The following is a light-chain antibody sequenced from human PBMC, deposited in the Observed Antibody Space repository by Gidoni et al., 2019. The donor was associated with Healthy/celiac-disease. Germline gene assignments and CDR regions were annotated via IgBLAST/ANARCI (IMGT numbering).Light chain of an antibody. CDR1: ALPNQY. V-gene: IGLV3-25*03. J-gene: IGLJ2*01. CDR2: TDT. Sequence: SDELTQPPSGAVSAGQTARITFSGDALPNQYAYWYQQKPGQAPVLVRYTDTERPSGIPERFSGSSSGTTVTLTISGVQAEDEADYYCQSADSSGTYVVFGGGTKLTVL. CDR3: QSADSSGTYVV.